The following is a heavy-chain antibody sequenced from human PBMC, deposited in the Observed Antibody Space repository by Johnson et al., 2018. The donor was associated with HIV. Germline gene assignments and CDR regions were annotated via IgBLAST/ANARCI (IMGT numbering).Heavy chain of an antibody. V-gene: IGHV3-30*01. CDR2: SNK. Sequence: SNKYYADSVKGRFTISRDNSKNTLYLQMNSLRAEDTAVYYCAREGGQGTMVTVSS. CDR3: ARE. J-gene: IGHJ3*01.